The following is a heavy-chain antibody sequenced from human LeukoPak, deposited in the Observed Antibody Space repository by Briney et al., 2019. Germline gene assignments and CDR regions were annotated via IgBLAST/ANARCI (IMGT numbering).Heavy chain of an antibody. CDR1: GGSISSSNW. CDR2: IYHSGST. D-gene: IGHD1-26*01. CDR3: ARGWHSPSGATPFDY. J-gene: IGHJ4*02. V-gene: IGHV4-4*02. Sequence: PSETLSLTCAVSGGSISSSNWWSWVRQPPGKGLEWIGEIYHSGSTNYNPSLKSRATISVDKSKNQFSLKLSSVTAADTAVYYCARGWHSPSGATPFDYWGQGTLVTVSS.